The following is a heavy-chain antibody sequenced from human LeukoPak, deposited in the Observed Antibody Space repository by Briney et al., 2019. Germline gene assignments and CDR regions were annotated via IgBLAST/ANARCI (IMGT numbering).Heavy chain of an antibody. Sequence: ASVRVSSEASVYTFTGYYMHWVRDAPEQGLEWRGWINPNSGGTNYAQKFQGRVTMTRDTSISTAYMELSRLRSDDTAVYYCASGQLWTTFDYWGQGTLVTVSS. J-gene: IGHJ4*02. CDR2: INPNSGGT. D-gene: IGHD5-18*01. CDR1: VYTFTGYY. CDR3: ASGQLWTTFDY. V-gene: IGHV1-2*02.